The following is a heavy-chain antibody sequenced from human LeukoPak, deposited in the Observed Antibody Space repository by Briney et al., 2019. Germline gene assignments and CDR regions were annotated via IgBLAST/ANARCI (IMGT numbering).Heavy chain of an antibody. CDR3: ARDGQRWLQLEGAFDI. Sequence: PSETLSLTCTVSGGSFSGYYCTWIRQPPGKGLGWIGEINHSGSANYNPSLKSRVTISLDTSKNQFSLKLSSVTAADTAVYYCARDGQRWLQLEGAFDIWGQGTMVTVSS. D-gene: IGHD5-12*01. CDR2: INHSGSA. J-gene: IGHJ3*02. V-gene: IGHV4-34*01. CDR1: GGSFSGYY.